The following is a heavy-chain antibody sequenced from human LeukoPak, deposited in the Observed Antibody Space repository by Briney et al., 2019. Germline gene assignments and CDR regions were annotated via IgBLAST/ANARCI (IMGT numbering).Heavy chain of an antibody. CDR3: ARVAHYDYVWGSYRPDY. D-gene: IGHD3-16*02. CDR1: GYTFTGYY. V-gene: IGHV1-2*02. Sequence: ASVKVSCKTSGYTFTGYYMHWVRQAPGQGLEWMGWINPNSGGTNYAQKFQGRVTMTRDTSISTAYMELSRLRSDDTAVYYCARVAHYDYVWGSYRPDYWGQGTLVTVSS. CDR2: INPNSGGT. J-gene: IGHJ4*02.